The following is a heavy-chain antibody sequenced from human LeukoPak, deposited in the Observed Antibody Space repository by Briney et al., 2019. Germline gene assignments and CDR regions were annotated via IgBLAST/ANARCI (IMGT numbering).Heavy chain of an antibody. CDR1: GGTFSSYA. J-gene: IGHJ3*02. Sequence: SVKVSCKACGGTFSSYAISWVRQAPGQGLEWMGGIIPIFGTANYAQKFQGRVTITTDESTSTAYMELSSLRSENTAVYYCARVWETIVGAPGAFDIWGQGTMVTVSS. CDR2: IIPIFGTA. V-gene: IGHV1-69*05. CDR3: ARVWETIVGAPGAFDI. D-gene: IGHD1-26*01.